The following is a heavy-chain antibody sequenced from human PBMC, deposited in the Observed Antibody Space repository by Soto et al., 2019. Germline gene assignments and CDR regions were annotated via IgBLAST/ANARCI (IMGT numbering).Heavy chain of an antibody. CDR1: GYSFTSYW. D-gene: IGHD3-3*01. CDR3: ARSITIFGVVTYGMDV. Sequence: GESLKISCNGSGYSFTSYWISWVRQMPGKGLEWMGRIDPSDSYTNYSPSFQGHVTISADKSISTAYLQWSSLKASDTAMYYCARSITIFGVVTYGMDVWGQGTTVTVSS. V-gene: IGHV5-10-1*01. J-gene: IGHJ6*02. CDR2: IDPSDSYT.